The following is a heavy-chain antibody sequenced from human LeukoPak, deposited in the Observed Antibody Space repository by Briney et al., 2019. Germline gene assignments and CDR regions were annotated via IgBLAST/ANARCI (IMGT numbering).Heavy chain of an antibody. Sequence: SETLSLTCTVSGYSINSGYYWGWIRQPPGKGLEWIGNIYHSGSTHYKPSLKSRVTISVDTSKNQFSLKLSSVTAADTAVYYCASRRTTYYDSSGSPTPDFDYWGRGTLVTVSS. V-gene: IGHV4-38-2*02. CDR1: GYSINSGYY. CDR3: ASRRTTYYDSSGSPTPDFDY. CDR2: IYHSGST. J-gene: IGHJ4*02. D-gene: IGHD3-22*01.